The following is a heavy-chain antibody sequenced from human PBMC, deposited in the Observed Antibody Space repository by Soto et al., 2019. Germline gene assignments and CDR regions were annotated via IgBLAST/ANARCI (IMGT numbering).Heavy chain of an antibody. V-gene: IGHV3-23*01. CDR1: GFTFSSYA. Sequence: GGSLRLSCAASGFTFSSYAMSWVRQAPGKGLEWVSAISGSGGSTYYADSVKGRFTISRDNSKNTLYLQMNSLRAEDTAVYYCAKCDTAMVNYYYGMDVWGQGTTDTVSS. D-gene: IGHD5-18*01. J-gene: IGHJ6*02. CDR3: AKCDTAMVNYYYGMDV. CDR2: ISGSGGST.